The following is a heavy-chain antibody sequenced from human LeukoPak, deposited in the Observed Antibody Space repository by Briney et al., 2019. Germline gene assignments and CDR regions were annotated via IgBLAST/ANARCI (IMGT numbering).Heavy chain of an antibody. CDR3: ASGIAAAVPFDY. CDR2: IYYSGST. Sequence: SETLSLTCTVSGGSISSYYWSWIRQPPGKGLEWIGYIYYSGSTNYNPSLKSRVTISVDTSKNQFSLKLSSATAADTAVYYCASGIAAAVPFDYWGQGTLVTVSS. V-gene: IGHV4-59*08. CDR1: GGSISSYY. D-gene: IGHD6-13*01. J-gene: IGHJ4*02.